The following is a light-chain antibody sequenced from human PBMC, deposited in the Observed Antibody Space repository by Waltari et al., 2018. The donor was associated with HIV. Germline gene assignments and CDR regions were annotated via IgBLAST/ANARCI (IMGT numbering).Light chain of an antibody. CDR2: AAS. Sequence: DVQLTQSPSSLSASVGDRVTITCRASQGISYSLAWYQHKPGKAPKLLLYAASRLESGVPSRFSGSGSETDFTLTISSLQPEDFATYYCKQYYSAPLTFGGGTKVEI. CDR3: KQYYSAPLT. CDR1: QGISYS. V-gene: IGKV1-NL1*01. J-gene: IGKJ4*01.